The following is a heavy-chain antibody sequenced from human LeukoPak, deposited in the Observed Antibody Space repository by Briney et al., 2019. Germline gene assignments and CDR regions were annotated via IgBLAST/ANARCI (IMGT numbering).Heavy chain of an antibody. Sequence: GGSLRLSCAASGFTFSSYAMSWVRQAPGKGLEWVSAISGSGGSTYYADSVKGRFTISRDNSKNTLYLQMNSLRAEDTAVYYCATGGRITMIVVVKGGNYWGQGTLVTASS. V-gene: IGHV3-23*01. D-gene: IGHD3-22*01. CDR3: ATGGRITMIVVVKGGNY. CDR2: ISGSGGST. CDR1: GFTFSSYA. J-gene: IGHJ4*02.